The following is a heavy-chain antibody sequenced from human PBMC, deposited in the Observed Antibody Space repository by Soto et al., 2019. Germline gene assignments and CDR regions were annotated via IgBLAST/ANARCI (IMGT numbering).Heavy chain of an antibody. D-gene: IGHD1-7*01. CDR2: IYYSGST. Sequence: PSETLSLTCTVSGSSNSSGGYDWNRIRQHPGKGLEWIGYIYYSGSTYYNPSLKSRVTISVDTSKNQFSLKLSSVTAADTAVYYCARCWNLAYNWFDPWGQGTLVTVSS. J-gene: IGHJ5*02. CDR3: ARCWNLAYNWFDP. CDR1: GSSNSSGGYD. V-gene: IGHV4-31*03.